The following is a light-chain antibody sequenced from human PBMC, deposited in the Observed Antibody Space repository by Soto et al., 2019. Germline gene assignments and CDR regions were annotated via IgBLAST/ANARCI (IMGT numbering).Light chain of an antibody. CDR3: QQYNNWPLT. Sequence: EIVMTQSHATLSVSPGERATLSCRASQSVSSNLAWYQQKPGQAPRLLIYGASSRATGIPVRFSGSGSGTEFTLTISSLQSEDFAVYYCQQYNNWPLTFGQGTRLDI. V-gene: IGKV3-15*01. CDR1: QSVSSN. J-gene: IGKJ5*01. CDR2: GAS.